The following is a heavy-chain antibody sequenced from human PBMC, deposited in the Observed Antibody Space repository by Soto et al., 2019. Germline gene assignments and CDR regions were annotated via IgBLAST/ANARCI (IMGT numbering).Heavy chain of an antibody. CDR2: IYYSGST. CDR1: GGSISSGDYY. CDR3: ARERIYGGNLADY. V-gene: IGHV4-30-4*01. D-gene: IGHD2-21*02. J-gene: IGHJ4*02. Sequence: PSETLSLTCTVSGGSISSGDYYWSWIRQPPVKGLEWIGYIYYSGSTYYNPSLKSRVTISVDTSKNQFSLKLSSVTAADTAVYYCARERIYGGNLADYWGQGXLVTVHS.